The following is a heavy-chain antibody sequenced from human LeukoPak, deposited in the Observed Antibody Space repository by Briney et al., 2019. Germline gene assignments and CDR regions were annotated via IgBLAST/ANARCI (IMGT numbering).Heavy chain of an antibody. CDR1: GFTFSNAW. V-gene: IGHV3-15*01. J-gene: IGHJ4*02. CDR2: IKSKTDGGTT. CDR3: TTSLSSGYYIDY. D-gene: IGHD3-22*01. Sequence: GGSLRLSCAASGFTFSNAWMNWVRQAPGKGLEWVGRIKSKTDGGTTDYAAHVKGGFTISRDDSKNTLYLQMNSLKTEDTAVYYCTTSLSSGYYIDYWGQGTLVTVSS.